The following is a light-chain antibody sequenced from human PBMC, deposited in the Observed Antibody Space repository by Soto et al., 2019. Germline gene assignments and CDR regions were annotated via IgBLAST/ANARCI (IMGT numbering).Light chain of an antibody. CDR3: QEYGTSRT. CDR2: AAS. Sequence: EIVLTQSPGTLSXXXXXXXXXXXRASQSVSSSFLAWYQQRPGQAPRLLIYAASNTAPGIPDRFSGSGSGTDFTLTISRLEPEDFAVYYCQEYGTSRTFGQGTKVDIK. V-gene: IGKV3-20*01. J-gene: IGKJ1*01. CDR1: QSVSSSF.